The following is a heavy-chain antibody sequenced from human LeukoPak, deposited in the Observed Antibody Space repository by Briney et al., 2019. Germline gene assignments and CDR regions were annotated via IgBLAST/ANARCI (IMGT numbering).Heavy chain of an antibody. CDR1: GFTFSNYG. V-gene: IGHV3-7*05. D-gene: IGHD6-19*01. J-gene: IGHJ5*02. Sequence: PGGSLRLSCAASGFTFSNYGMSWVRQAPGKGLEWVANINEDGSDKYPVDSVKGRFTISRDNAKNSVYLQMNSLRVEDTAVYYCARGWQWLVSWGQGTLVTVSS. CDR2: INEDGSDK. CDR3: ARGWQWLVS.